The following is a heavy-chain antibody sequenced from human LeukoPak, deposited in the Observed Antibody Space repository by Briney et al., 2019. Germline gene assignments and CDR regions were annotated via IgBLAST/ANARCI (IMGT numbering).Heavy chain of an antibody. CDR1: GFTFSSYG. CDR2: ISYDGSNK. V-gene: IGHV3-30*18. CDR3: AKVPQSDF. Sequence: GGSLRLSCAASGFTFSSYGMHWVRQAPGKGLEWVAVISYDGSNKYYADSVKGRFTISRDNSKNTLYLEMNSLRAEDTAVYYCAKVPQSDFWGQGTLVTVSS. J-gene: IGHJ4*02.